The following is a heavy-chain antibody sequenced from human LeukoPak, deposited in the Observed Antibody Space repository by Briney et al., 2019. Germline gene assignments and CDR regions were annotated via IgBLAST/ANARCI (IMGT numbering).Heavy chain of an antibody. V-gene: IGHV1-8*03. CDR2: MNPNSGNT. Sequence: ASVKVSCKASGYTFTSYDINWVRQATGQGLEWMGWMNPNSGNTGYAQKFQGRVTITRNTSISTAYMELSSLRSEDTAVYYCARGRRIAAAGTVYYYYYMDVWGKGTTVTVSS. D-gene: IGHD6-13*01. J-gene: IGHJ6*03. CDR1: GYTFTSYD. CDR3: ARGRRIAAAGTVYYYYYMDV.